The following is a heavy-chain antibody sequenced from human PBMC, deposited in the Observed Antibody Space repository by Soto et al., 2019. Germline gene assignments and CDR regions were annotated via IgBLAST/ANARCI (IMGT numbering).Heavy chain of an antibody. Sequence: SETLSLTCTVSGGSVSSGSYYWSWIRQPPGKGLEWIGYIYYSGSTNYNPSLKSRVTISVDTSKNQFSLKLSSVTAADTAVYYCARDIGVRGLLVYYYYYGMDVWGQATTVTVSS. CDR2: IYYSGST. CDR1: GGSVSSGSYY. CDR3: ARDIGVRGLLVYYYYYGMDV. D-gene: IGHD3-10*01. V-gene: IGHV4-61*01. J-gene: IGHJ6*02.